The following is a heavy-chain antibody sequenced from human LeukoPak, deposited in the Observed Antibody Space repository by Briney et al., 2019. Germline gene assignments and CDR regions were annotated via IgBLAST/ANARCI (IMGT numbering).Heavy chain of an antibody. CDR1: GYSISSGYY. D-gene: IGHD1-26*01. J-gene: IGHJ5*02. Sequence: SETLSLTCTVSGYSISSGYYWGWIRQPPGKGLEWIGSIYHSGSTYYNPSLKSRVTISVDTSKNQFSLKLSSVTAADTAVYYYARGSWESNWFDPWGQGTLVTVSS. CDR2: IYHSGST. V-gene: IGHV4-38-2*02. CDR3: ARGSWESNWFDP.